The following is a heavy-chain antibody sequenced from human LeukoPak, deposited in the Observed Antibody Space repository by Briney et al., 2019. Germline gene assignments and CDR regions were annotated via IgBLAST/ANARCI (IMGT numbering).Heavy chain of an antibody. V-gene: IGHV3-30-3*01. D-gene: IGHD1-26*01. CDR2: ISYDGSNK. CDR3: ARDHLLGATASDAFDI. CDR1: GFTFSSYA. Sequence: TGGSLRLSCAASGFTFSSYAMHWVRQAPGKGLEWVAVISYDGSNKYYADSAKGRFTISRDNSKNTLYLQMNSLRAEDTAVYYCARDHLLGATASDAFDIWGQGTMVTVSS. J-gene: IGHJ3*02.